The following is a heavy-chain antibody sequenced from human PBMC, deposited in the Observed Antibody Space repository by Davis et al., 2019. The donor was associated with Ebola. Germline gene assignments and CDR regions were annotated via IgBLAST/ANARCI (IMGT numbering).Heavy chain of an antibody. CDR2: INSDGSST. V-gene: IGHV3-74*01. D-gene: IGHD5-18*01. J-gene: IGHJ4*02. CDR3: ARADRGYSYGYYY. Sequence: PGGSLRLSCAASGFTFSSYWMHWVRQAPGKGLVWVSRINSDGSSTSYADSVKGRFTISRDNAKNTLYLQMNSLRAEDTAVYYCARADRGYSYGYYYWGQGTLVTVSS. CDR1: GFTFSSYW.